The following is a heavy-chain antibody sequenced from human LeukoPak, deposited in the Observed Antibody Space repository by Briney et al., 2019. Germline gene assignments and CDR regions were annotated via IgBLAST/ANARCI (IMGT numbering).Heavy chain of an antibody. CDR1: GFTFSSYS. J-gene: IGHJ4*02. CDR3: ARDYCSGGSCYSGLDY. CDR2: ISSSGSTI. D-gene: IGHD2-15*01. V-gene: IGHV3-48*04. Sequence: GGSLRLSCAASGFTFSSYSMNWVRQAPGKGLEWVSYISSSGSTIYYADSVKGRFTISRDNAKNSLYLQMNSLRAEDTAVYYCARDYCSGGSCYSGLDYWGQGTLVTVSS.